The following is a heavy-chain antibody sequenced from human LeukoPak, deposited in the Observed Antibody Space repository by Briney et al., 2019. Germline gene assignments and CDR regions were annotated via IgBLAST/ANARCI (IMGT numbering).Heavy chain of an antibody. Sequence: SVKVSCKASGGTFSSYAISWVRQAPGQGLEWMGGIIPIFGTANYAQKFQGRVTITADESTSTACMELSNLRSEDTAVYYCARYGSPIRSITIFGVVIDWFDPWGQGTLVTVSS. CDR3: ARYGSPIRSITIFGVVIDWFDP. CDR2: IIPIFGTA. CDR1: GGTFSSYA. V-gene: IGHV1-69*01. J-gene: IGHJ5*02. D-gene: IGHD3-3*01.